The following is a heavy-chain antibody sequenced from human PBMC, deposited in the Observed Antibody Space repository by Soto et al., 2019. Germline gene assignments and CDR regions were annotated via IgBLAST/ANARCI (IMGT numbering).Heavy chain of an antibody. CDR1: GYTFTSYG. D-gene: IGHD3-16*01. CDR2: ISAYNGNT. CDR3: ARNINQFDYDYIWGSPSTFDP. V-gene: IGHV1-18*01. Sequence: LKVSCKASGYTFTSYGNSWVRQAPGQGLEWMGWISAYNGNTNYAQKLQGRVTMTTDTSTSTAYMELRSLRSDDTAVYYCARNINQFDYDYIWGSPSTFDPWGQGTLVTVSS. J-gene: IGHJ5*02.